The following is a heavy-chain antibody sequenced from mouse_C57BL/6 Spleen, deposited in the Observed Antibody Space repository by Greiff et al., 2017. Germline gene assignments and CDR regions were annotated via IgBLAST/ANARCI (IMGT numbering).Heavy chain of an antibody. V-gene: IGHV5-17*01. CDR2: ISSGSSTI. CDR3: ARTGVVAFYAMDY. CDR1: GFTFSDYG. D-gene: IGHD1-1*01. Sequence: EVNVVESGGGLVKPGGSLKLSCAASGFTFSDYGMHWVRQAPEKGLEWVAYISSGSSTIYYADTVKGRFTISRDNAKNTLFLQMTSLRSEDTAMYYCARTGVVAFYAMDYWGQGTSVTVSS. J-gene: IGHJ4*01.